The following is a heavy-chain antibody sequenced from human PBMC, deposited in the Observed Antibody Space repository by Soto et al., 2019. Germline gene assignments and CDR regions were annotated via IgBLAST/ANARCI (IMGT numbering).Heavy chain of an antibody. CDR3: ARAVQDYYGSGSYYFQGFDP. V-gene: IGHV4-4*07. Sequence: PSETLSLTCTVSGGSISSYYWSWIRQPAGKGLEWIGRIYTSGSTNYNPSLKSRVTMSVDTSKNQFSLKLSSVTAADTAVYYCARAVQDYYGSGSYYFQGFDPWGQGTLVTVYS. J-gene: IGHJ5*02. CDR1: GGSISSYY. CDR2: IYTSGST. D-gene: IGHD3-10*01.